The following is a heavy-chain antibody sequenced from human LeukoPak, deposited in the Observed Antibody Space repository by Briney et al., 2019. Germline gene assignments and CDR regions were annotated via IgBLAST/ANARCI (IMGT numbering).Heavy chain of an antibody. V-gene: IGHV4-59*02. CDR1: GVCVSTSH. CDR2: LSYTGKT. Sequence: SETLSLTCNVSGVCVSTSHWNWIRQRPGKGLEWIGCLSYTGKTDYNPSLKSRVSISLGSSNNHFSLKLTSVTAAGTAVYYCSEGYFEPFDHWGQGILVTVSS. J-gene: IGHJ4*02. CDR3: SEGYFEPFDH. D-gene: IGHD2/OR15-2a*01.